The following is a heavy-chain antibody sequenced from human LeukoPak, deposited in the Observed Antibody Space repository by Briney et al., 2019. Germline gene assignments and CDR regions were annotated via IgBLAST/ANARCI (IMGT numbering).Heavy chain of an antibody. CDR3: ARESGLYYFDY. CDR2: IYTSGST. J-gene: IGHJ4*02. Sequence: SETLSLTCTVSGGSISSSSYYWSWIRQPPGKGLEWIGYIYTSGSTNYNPSLKSRVTISVDTSKNQFSLKLSSVTAADTAVYYCARESGLYYFDYWGQGTLVTVSP. V-gene: IGHV4-61*01. D-gene: IGHD3/OR15-3a*01. CDR1: GGSISSSSYY.